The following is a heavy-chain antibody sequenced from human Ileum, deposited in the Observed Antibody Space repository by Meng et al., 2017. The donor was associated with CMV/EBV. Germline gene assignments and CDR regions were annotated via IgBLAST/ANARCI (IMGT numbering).Heavy chain of an antibody. CDR3: AKDGGYYYGMDV. CDR1: GFTSSSYG. J-gene: IGHJ6*02. Sequence: GGSLRLSCAASGFTSSSYGMHWVRQAPGKGLEWVAFIRYDGSNKYYADSVKGRFTISRDDSKNTLYLQMNSLRAEDTAVYYCAKDGGYYYGMDVWGQGTTVTVSS. CDR2: IRYDGSNK. V-gene: IGHV3-30*02. D-gene: IGHD3-16*01.